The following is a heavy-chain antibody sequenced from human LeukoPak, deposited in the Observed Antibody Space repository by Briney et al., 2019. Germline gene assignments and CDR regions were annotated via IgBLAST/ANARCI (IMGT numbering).Heavy chain of an antibody. CDR2: INHSEGT. V-gene: IGHV4-34*01. Sequence: PSETLSLTCAIYGGSFSGYYWSWIRQPPGKGLEWIGEINHSEGTKYNPSLKSRVTISVDTSKNQFSLKLNSVTAADTAVYYCARYCSGGSCCGAFDIWGQGTMVTVSS. CDR1: GGSFSGYY. D-gene: IGHD2-15*01. J-gene: IGHJ3*02. CDR3: ARYCSGGSCCGAFDI.